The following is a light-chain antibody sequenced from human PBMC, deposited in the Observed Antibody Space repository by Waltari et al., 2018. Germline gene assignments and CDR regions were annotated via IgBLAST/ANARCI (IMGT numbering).Light chain of an antibody. CDR2: EVT. CDR1: SSDVGSYNL. Sequence: QSALTQPASVSGSPGQSITISCTGTSSDVGSYNLVSWYQQHPGKAPKRMIYEVTKRPSGVSNRFSGSKSGNTASLTISGLQAEDESDYYCCSYAGASTHVVFGGWTKVTVL. J-gene: IGLJ2*01. V-gene: IGLV2-23*02. CDR3: CSYAGASTHVV.